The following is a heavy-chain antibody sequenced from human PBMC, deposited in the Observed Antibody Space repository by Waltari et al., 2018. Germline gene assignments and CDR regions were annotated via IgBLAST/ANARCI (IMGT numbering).Heavy chain of an antibody. CDR3: AKQSPSYTRGWYPLES. CDR2: IYSGGNT. V-gene: IGHV3-53*01. D-gene: IGHD6-19*01. CDR1: GFTVRTQF. Sequence: EVQLVESGGNLIKPGGSMRLSCASSGFTVRTQFIRWARQDPGKGVVLVSIIYSGGNTYYAGSVKGRFTISRDNYKNMVYLAMNSLRAEDPAVYYCAKQSPSYTRGWYPLESWGPGTLVTVSP. J-gene: IGHJ4*02.